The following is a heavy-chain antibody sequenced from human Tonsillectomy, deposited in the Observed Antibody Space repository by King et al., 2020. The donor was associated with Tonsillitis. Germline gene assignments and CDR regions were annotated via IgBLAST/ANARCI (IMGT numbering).Heavy chain of an antibody. D-gene: IGHD3-3*01. CDR2: ISYDGSNK. J-gene: IGHJ6*03. V-gene: IGHV3-30*18. Sequence: VQLVESGGGVVQPGRSLKLSCAASGFTFSTYGMHWVRQAPGKGLEWVAVISYDGSNKYYADSVKGRFTISRDNSKNTLYLQMNSLRAEDTAVYSCAKPHLVWDYYCYMDVWGKGTTVTVSS. CDR1: GFTFSTYG. CDR3: AKPHLVWDYYCYMDV.